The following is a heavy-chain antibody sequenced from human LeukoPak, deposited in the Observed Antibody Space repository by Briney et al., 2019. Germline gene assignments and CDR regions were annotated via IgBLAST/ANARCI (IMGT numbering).Heavy chain of an antibody. V-gene: IGHV3-33*01. J-gene: IGHJ5*02. CDR1: GFTFSSYG. CDR2: IWYDGSNK. CDR3: ARAKETAAAGPNNWFDP. Sequence: GSLRLSCAASGFTFSSYGMHWVRQAPGQGLEWVAVIWYDGSNKYYADSVKGRFTISRDNSKNTLYLQMNSLRAEDTAVYYCARAKETAAAGPNNWFDPWGQGTLVTVSS. D-gene: IGHD6-13*01.